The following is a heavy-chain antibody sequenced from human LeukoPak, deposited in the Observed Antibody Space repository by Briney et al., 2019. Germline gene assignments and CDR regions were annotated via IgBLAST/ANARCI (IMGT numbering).Heavy chain of an antibody. CDR3: ARHRLRFLESAMDV. Sequence: PSETLSLTCAVFGYSISSGYYWGWIRQPPGKGLEWIGSIYHSGSTYYNPSLKSRVTISVDTSKNQFSLKLSSVTAADTAVYYCARHRLRFLESAMDVWGKGTTVTVSS. CDR1: GYSISSGYY. CDR2: IYHSGST. D-gene: IGHD3-3*01. V-gene: IGHV4-38-2*01. J-gene: IGHJ6*03.